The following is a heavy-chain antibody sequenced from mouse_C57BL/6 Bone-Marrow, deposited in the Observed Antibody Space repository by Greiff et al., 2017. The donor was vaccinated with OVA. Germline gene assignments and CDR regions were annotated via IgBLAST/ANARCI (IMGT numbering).Heavy chain of an antibody. CDR2: IYPRSGNT. Sequence: QVQLQQSGAELARPGASVKLSCKASGYTFTSYGISWVKQRTGQGLEWIGEIYPRSGNTYYNEKFKGKATLTADKSSSTAYMELRSLTSEDSAVYFCGLLLLRSNGYFDVWGTGTTVTVSS. V-gene: IGHV1-81*01. J-gene: IGHJ1*03. CDR3: GLLLLRSNGYFDV. D-gene: IGHD1-1*01. CDR1: GYTFTSYG.